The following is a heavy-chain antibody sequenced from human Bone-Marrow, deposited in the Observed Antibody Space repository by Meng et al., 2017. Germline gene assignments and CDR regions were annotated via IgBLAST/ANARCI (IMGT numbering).Heavy chain of an antibody. CDR1: GGSISSYY. J-gene: IGHJ5*02. D-gene: IGHD2-2*01. V-gene: IGHV4-4*07. CDR2: IYTSGST. Sequence: SETLSLTCTVSGGSISSYYWSWIRQPAGKGLEWIGRIYTSGSTNYNPSLKSRVTMSVDTSKNQFSLKPSSVTAADTAVYYCARDRPLRIVVPAAINWFDPWGQGTLVTVSS. CDR3: ARDRPLRIVVPAAINWFDP.